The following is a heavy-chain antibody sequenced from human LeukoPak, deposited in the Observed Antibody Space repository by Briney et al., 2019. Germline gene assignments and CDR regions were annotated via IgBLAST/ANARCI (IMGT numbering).Heavy chain of an antibody. D-gene: IGHD2-2*01. CDR2: MNPNSGNT. CDR3: ARGSIVVVPAAKSNRFDP. Sequence: ASVKVSCKASGYTFTSYDINWVRQATGQGLEWMGWMNPNSGNTGYAQKFQGRVTMTRNTSISTAYMELSSLRSEDTAVYYCARGSIVVVPAAKSNRFDPWGQGTLVTVSS. CDR1: GYTFTSYD. J-gene: IGHJ5*02. V-gene: IGHV1-8*01.